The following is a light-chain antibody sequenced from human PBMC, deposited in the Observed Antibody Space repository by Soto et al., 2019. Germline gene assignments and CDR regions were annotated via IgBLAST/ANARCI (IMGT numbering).Light chain of an antibody. CDR2: GAS. CDR1: QSVSSNY. J-gene: IGKJ1*01. Sequence: DILLTQSPGTLSLYPGERATLSCRASQSVSSNYLAWYQQTRGQAPRLLIYGASTRATGIPDRFSGSGSGTDFTLTISRLEPEDSALYYCQQYGSSPWTFGQGTKVDIK. V-gene: IGKV3-20*01. CDR3: QQYGSSPWT.